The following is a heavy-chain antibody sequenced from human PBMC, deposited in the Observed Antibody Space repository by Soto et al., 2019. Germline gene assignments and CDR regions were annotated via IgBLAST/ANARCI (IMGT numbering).Heavy chain of an antibody. D-gene: IGHD6-19*01. Sequence: SGPTLVNPTQTLTLTCTFSGFSLSTSGMCVSWIRQPPGKALEWLALIDWDDDKYYSTSLKTRLTISKDTSKNQVVLTMTNVDPVDTATYYCARMSTGSGWSYYYYGMDVWGQGTTVTVSS. CDR1: GFSLSTSGMC. CDR2: IDWDDDK. J-gene: IGHJ6*02. CDR3: ARMSTGSGWSYYYYGMDV. V-gene: IGHV2-70*01.